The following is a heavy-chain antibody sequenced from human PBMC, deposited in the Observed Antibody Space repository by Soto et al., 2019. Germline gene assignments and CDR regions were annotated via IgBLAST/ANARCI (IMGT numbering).Heavy chain of an antibody. CDR3: TRDPPRAQCFDS. J-gene: IGHJ5*01. Sequence: SLSGTVSGGACSSGTYYWSWIREPGGRGLEWMGRIDFTGNTNYNPSLQSRVTMSLDTSRNQFSLKLSAVTAADTAVYYCTRDPPRAQCFDSWGLGTLVTVSS. CDR1: GGACSSGTYY. V-gene: IGHV4-61*01. D-gene: IGHD6-19*01. CDR2: IDFTGNT.